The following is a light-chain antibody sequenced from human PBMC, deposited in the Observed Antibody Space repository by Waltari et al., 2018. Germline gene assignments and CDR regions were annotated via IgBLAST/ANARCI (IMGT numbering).Light chain of an antibody. J-gene: IGLJ7*01. CDR3: QSYDSNNHVV. V-gene: IGLV6-57*04. CDR1: SGSIGSNY. CDR2: GNN. Sequence: NFMLTQPHSVSESPGKTVTISCTRNSGSIGSNYVQWYQQRPGSAPISVIYGNNQRPSGVPARFSGSIDSSSNSASLTISGLKTEDEGDYFCQSYDSNNHVVFGGGTHLTVL.